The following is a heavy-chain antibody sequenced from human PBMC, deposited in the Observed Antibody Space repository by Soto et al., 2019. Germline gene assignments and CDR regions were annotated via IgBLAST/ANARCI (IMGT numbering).Heavy chain of an antibody. CDR3: ARVFITGGHGMGV. Sequence: EVQLVESGGGLVKPGGSLRLSCAASGFTCSSYSMNWVRQVPGKGLEWVSSISSSSSYIYYADSVKGRFTISRDNAKNSLYLQMNSLRAEDTAVYYCARVFITGGHGMGVWGQGTTVTVSS. V-gene: IGHV3-21*01. D-gene: IGHD3-10*01. CDR1: GFTCSSYS. J-gene: IGHJ6*02. CDR2: ISSSSSYI.